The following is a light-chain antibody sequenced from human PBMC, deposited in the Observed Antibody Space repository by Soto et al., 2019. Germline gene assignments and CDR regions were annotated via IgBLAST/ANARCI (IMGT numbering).Light chain of an antibody. CDR1: RSVSSN. J-gene: IGKJ2*01. Sequence: EIVMTQSPATLSVSPGERATLSSGASRSVSSNLAWYQQKPGQAPRLLTYGASTRATGIPARFSGSGSGTEFTLTISSLQSEDFAVYYCQQSNNWPPYTFAQGTKVDIK. CDR3: QQSNNWPPYT. V-gene: IGKV3D-15*01. CDR2: GAS.